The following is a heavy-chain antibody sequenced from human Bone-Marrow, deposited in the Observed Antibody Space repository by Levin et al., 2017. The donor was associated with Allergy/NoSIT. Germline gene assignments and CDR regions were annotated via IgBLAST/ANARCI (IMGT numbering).Heavy chain of an antibody. J-gene: IGHJ4*02. CDR2: ISWNSGNL. CDR1: GFTFDDFA. D-gene: IGHD6-19*01. CDR3: AKDRSISALAGSVFDS. Sequence: QSGGSLRLSCAASGFTFDDFAMHWVRQVPGKGLEWVSGISWNSGNLGYADSVKGRFTISRDNAKKSLYLQMNSLRAEDTAFYYCAKDRSISALAGSVFDSWGQGALVTVSS. V-gene: IGHV3-9*01.